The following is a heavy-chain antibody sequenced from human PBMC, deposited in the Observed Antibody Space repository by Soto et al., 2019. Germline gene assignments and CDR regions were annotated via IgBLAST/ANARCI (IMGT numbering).Heavy chain of an antibody. V-gene: IGHV4-39*01. CDR3: ARTGGDIIGGDFDP. CDR2: LNHIGTT. CDR1: GGSISSSSQY. J-gene: IGHJ5*02. D-gene: IGHD3-10*01. Sequence: SETLSLTCTVSGGSISSSSQYWGWIRQPPGKGLEWIGSLNHIGTTYYNPSLKSRVTISVATSKNQFSLNLDSMTAADTAVYYCARTGGDIIGGDFDPWGQGILVTVSS.